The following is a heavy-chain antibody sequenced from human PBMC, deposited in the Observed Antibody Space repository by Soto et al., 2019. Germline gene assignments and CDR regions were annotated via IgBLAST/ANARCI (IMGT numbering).Heavy chain of an antibody. CDR3: ARWGTTGGLDE. CDR1: GFTFRSYV. CDR2: TSYDGSDK. V-gene: IGHV3-30*19. D-gene: IGHD3-16*01. J-gene: IGHJ1*01. Sequence: QVQLVESGGGVVQPGTSLRVSCVGSGFTFRSYVIHWVRQAPGKGLEWVALTSYDGSDKYYDDSVRGRFTISRDNSRNTVDLQMDSLRPEDTALYYWARWGTTGGLDEWGQGTLVSVSS.